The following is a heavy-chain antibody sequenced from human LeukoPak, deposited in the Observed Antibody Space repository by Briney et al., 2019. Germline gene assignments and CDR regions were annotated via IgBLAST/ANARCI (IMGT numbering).Heavy chain of an antibody. CDR2: INPNSGGT. D-gene: IGHD6-6*01. V-gene: IGHV1-2*02. CDR1: GYTFTGYY. J-gene: IGHJ6*03. CDR3: ATGNSIAARVAGGYYYYYMDV. Sequence: ASVKVSCKASGYTFTGYYMHWVRQAPGHGREGMGWINPNSGGTNYAQKFQGRVTRTRDTSTDTAYMELSSLRSEDTAVYYCATGNSIAARVAGGYYYYYMDVWGKGTTVTVSS.